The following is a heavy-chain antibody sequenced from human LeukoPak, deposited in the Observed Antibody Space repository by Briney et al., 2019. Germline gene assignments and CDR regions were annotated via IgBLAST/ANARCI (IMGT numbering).Heavy chain of an antibody. Sequence: SETLSLTCTVSGGSISSSSYYWGWIRQPPGKGLEWIGSIYYSGSTYYNPSLKSRVTISVDKSKNQFSLKLSSVTAADTAVYYCAVRIAAAGSAFDIWGQGTMVTVSS. J-gene: IGHJ3*02. V-gene: IGHV4-39*07. CDR1: GGSISSSSYY. CDR2: IYYSGST. CDR3: AVRIAAAGSAFDI. D-gene: IGHD6-13*01.